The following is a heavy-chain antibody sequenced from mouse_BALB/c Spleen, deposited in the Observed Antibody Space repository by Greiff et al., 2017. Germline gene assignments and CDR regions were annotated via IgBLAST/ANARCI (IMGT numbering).Heavy chain of an antibody. CDR2: ISSGSSTI. V-gene: IGHV5-17*02. J-gene: IGHJ2*01. Sequence: EVMLVESGGGLVQPGGSRKLSCAASGFTFSSFGMHWVRQAPEKGLEWVAYISSGSSTIYYADTVKGRFTISRDNPKNTLFLQMTSLRSEDTAMYYCARSELVWSYFDYWGQGTTLTVSS. D-gene: IGHD2-10*02. CDR1: GFTFSSFG. CDR3: ARSELVWSYFDY.